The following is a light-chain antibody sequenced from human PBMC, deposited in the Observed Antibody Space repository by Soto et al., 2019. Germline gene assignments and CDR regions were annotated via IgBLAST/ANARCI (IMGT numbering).Light chain of an antibody. V-gene: IGLV1-44*01. CDR1: SSNMGSNT. CDR2: NNN. CDR3: AAWDGSLNHIL. J-gene: IGLJ2*01. Sequence: QSVLTQPPSVSAAPGQKVTISCSGSSSNMGSNTVNWYQHLPGTAPKLLIYNNNQRPSGVPDRFFGSKSGTSASLAITGLQSEDEADYYCAAWDGSLNHILFGGGTKLTVL.